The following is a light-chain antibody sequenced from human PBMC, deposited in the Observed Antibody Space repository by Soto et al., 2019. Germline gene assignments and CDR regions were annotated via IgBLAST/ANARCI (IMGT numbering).Light chain of an antibody. CDR2: GAS. J-gene: IGKJ4*01. Sequence: ESVLTQSPGSLFLSPGERATLSCRASQTISSNSLAWYQQKPGQAPRLLIYGASSRATGIPDRFSGSGSGTDFTLTISRLEPDDFAVYYCQQYGNSPLTFGGGTTVEIK. CDR3: QQYGNSPLT. CDR1: QTISSNS. V-gene: IGKV3-20*01.